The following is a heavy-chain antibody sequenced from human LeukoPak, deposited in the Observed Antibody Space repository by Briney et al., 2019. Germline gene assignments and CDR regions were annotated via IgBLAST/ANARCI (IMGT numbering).Heavy chain of an antibody. D-gene: IGHD5-18*01. CDR2: IIPIFGTA. V-gene: IGHV1-69*01. Sequence: SAKVSCKASGGTFSSYAISWVRQAPGQGLEWMGGIIPIFGTANYAQKFQGRVTITADESTSTAYMELSSLRSEDTAVYYCAVSWIQLWLFDYWGQGTLVTVSS. J-gene: IGHJ4*02. CDR3: AVSWIQLWLFDY. CDR1: GGTFSSYA.